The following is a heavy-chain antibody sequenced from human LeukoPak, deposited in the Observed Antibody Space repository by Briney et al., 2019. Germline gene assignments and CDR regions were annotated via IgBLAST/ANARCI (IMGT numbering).Heavy chain of an antibody. CDR2: INPNSGGT. V-gene: IGHV1-2*02. Sequence: ASVKVSCKASGYTFTGYYMHWVRQAPGQGLEWMGWINPNSGGTNYAQKFQGRGTMTRDTSISTAYMELSRLRSDDTAVYYCARDRGVVVVIMGLFGYWGQGTLVTVSS. CDR1: GYTFTGYY. J-gene: IGHJ4*02. D-gene: IGHD3-22*01. CDR3: ARDRGVVVVIMGLFGY.